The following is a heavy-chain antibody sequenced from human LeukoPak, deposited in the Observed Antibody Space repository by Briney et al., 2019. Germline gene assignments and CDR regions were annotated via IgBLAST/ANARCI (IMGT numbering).Heavy chain of an antibody. CDR2: ISSDGSDE. CDR3: AGDPNRSYFDH. Sequence: GGSLRLSCAASGFAFSTYSMHWVRQAPGKGLEWLALISSDGSDENFADSVKGRFTISRDNSKNTLYLQMNSLRSEDTAIYYCAGDPNRSYFDHWGQGTLVTVSS. V-gene: IGHV3-30*01. J-gene: IGHJ4*02. D-gene: IGHD1-14*01. CDR1: GFAFSTYS.